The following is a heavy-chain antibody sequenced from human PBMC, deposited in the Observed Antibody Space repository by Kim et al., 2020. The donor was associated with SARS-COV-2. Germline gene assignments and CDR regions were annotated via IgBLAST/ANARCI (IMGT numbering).Heavy chain of an antibody. Sequence: AVSVKSRITINPDTSKNQFSLQLNSVTPEDTAVYYCARDRGIAVAGTIDYWGQGTLVTVSS. D-gene: IGHD6-19*01. CDR3: ARDRGIAVAGTIDY. J-gene: IGHJ4*02. V-gene: IGHV6-1*01.